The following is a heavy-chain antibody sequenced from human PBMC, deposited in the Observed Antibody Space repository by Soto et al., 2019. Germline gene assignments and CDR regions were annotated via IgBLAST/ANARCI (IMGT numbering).Heavy chain of an antibody. CDR1: GFIFSNYA. CDR2: ISHDGSNQ. D-gene: IGHD3-10*01. J-gene: IGHJ5*02. Sequence: QVQLVESGGGVVQPGRALRLSCAASGFIFSNYAMHWVRQAPGKGLEWVAVISHDGSNQYHADSVKGRFTISRDKSKNTLYLQMNSLRAEDTAVYYCARDGGSGSYDWFDPWGQGTLVTVSS. V-gene: IGHV3-30*04. CDR3: ARDGGSGSYDWFDP.